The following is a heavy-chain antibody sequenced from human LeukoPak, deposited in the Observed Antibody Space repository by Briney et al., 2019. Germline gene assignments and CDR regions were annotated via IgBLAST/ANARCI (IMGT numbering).Heavy chain of an antibody. CDR2: ISSSSSHI. Sequence: PGGSLRLSCAASGFTFSSYSMNWVRQAPGKGLEWVSSISSSSSHIYYADSVKGRFTISRDNAKNSLYLQMNSLRAEDTAVYYCAREGGVYDFWSQVVDYWGQGTLVTVSS. V-gene: IGHV3-21*01. CDR1: GFTFSSYS. D-gene: IGHD3-3*01. CDR3: AREGGVYDFWSQVVDY. J-gene: IGHJ4*02.